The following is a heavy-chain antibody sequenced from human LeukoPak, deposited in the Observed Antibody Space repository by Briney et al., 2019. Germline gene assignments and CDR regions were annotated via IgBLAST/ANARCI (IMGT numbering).Heavy chain of an antibody. J-gene: IGHJ5*02. Sequence: SETLSLTCTVSGGSISSSSYYWGWIRQPPGKGLEWIGSIYYTGSTYYNPSLKSRVTISVDPSKNQFSLKLSSVTAADTAVYYCARDLHGYCSGGSCYSGGWFDPWGQGTLVTVSS. CDR3: ARDLHGYCSGGSCYSGGWFDP. CDR2: IYYTGST. D-gene: IGHD2-15*01. CDR1: GGSISSSSYY. V-gene: IGHV4-39*02.